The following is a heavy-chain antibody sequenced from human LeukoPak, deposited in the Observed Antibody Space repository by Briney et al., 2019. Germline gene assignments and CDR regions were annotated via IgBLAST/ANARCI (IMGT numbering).Heavy chain of an antibody. CDR3: ARVGGWNDLVY. CDR2: ILYSGTTT. V-gene: IGHV4-59*01. Sequence: AETLSLTCTVSGVSISPYYWSWIRQTPGKGLEWIGYILYSGTTTNYNPSLKSRFTISVDNAKNQFSLKLSSVTAADTAVYYCARVGGWNDLVYWGQGTLVTVSS. D-gene: IGHD1-1*01. CDR1: GVSISPYY. J-gene: IGHJ4*02.